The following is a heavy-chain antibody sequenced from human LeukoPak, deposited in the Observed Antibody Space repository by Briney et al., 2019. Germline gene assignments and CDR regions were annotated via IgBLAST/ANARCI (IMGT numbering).Heavy chain of an antibody. V-gene: IGHV3-23*01. CDR3: AKDDPYYYDSSGSGDY. D-gene: IGHD3-22*01. Sequence: GGSLRLSCAASGFTFSSYAMSWVRQAPGKGLEWVSAISGSGGSTYYADSVKGRFTISRDNSKNTLYLQMNSLRAEDTAVYYCAKDDPYYYDSSGSGDYWGQGTLVTVSS. J-gene: IGHJ4*02. CDR1: GFTFSSYA. CDR2: ISGSGGST.